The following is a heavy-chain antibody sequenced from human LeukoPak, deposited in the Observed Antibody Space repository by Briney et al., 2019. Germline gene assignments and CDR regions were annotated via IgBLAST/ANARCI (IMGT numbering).Heavy chain of an antibody. J-gene: IGHJ5*02. D-gene: IGHD6-13*01. CDR1: SYSISSGYY. V-gene: IGHV4-38-2*02. CDR2: IYYSGST. CDR3: ARGYSSSWYLNWFDP. Sequence: SETLSLTCSVSSYSISSGYYWGWLRQPPGKGLEWIGRIYYSGSTYYNSSLKSQVTISVDTSKTQFSLKLTSVTAADTAVYYCARGYSSSWYLNWFDPWGQGTLVTVSS.